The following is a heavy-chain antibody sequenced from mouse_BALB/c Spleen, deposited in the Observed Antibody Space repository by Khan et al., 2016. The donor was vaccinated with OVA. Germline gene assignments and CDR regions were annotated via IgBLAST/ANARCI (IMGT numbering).Heavy chain of an antibody. CDR3: AYYLLLYAMVY. J-gene: IGHJ4*01. CDR1: GFNIKDTY. D-gene: IGHD1-1*01. V-gene: IGHV14-3*02. CDR2: IDPANGKT. Sequence: VQLKESGAELVKPGASVKLSCTASGFNIKDTYIHWVKQRPEQGLEWIGKIDPANGKTNYDPTFQGKATLTADTSSNTAYLHLSSLTSEDTVVYYCAYYLLLYAMVYWGQGTSVTVSP.